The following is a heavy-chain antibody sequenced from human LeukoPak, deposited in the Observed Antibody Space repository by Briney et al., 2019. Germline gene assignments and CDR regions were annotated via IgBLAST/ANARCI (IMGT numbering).Heavy chain of an antibody. J-gene: IGHJ5*02. CDR1: GYSISSGYY. CDR3: ASHVLLWFGELLLPNWFDP. D-gene: IGHD3-10*01. CDR2: IYHSGST. Sequence: PSETLSLTCAVSGYSISSGYYWGWIRQPPGKGLKWIGRIYHSGSTYYNPSLKSRVTISVDTYKNQFSLKLSSVTAADTAVYYCASHVLLWFGELLLPNWFDPWGQGTLVTVSS. V-gene: IGHV4-38-2*01.